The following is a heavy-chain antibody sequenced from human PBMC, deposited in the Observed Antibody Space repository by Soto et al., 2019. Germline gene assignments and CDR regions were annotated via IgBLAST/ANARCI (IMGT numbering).Heavy chain of an antibody. CDR3: ARLGIAAAGTGAEYYYYGMDV. J-gene: IGHJ6*02. CDR2: IYYSGST. V-gene: IGHV4-39*01. CDR1: GGSISSSSYY. Sequence: SETLSLTCTVSGGSISSSSYYWGWIRQPPGKGLEWIGSIYYSGSTYYNPSLKSRVTISVDTSKNQFSLKLSSVTAADTAVYYCARLGIAAAGTGAEYYYYGMDVWGQGTTVTVSS. D-gene: IGHD6-13*01.